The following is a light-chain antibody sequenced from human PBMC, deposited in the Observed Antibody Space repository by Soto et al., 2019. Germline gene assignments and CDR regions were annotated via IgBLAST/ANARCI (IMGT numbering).Light chain of an antibody. V-gene: IGLV2-14*01. CDR3: SSYTSSSTLDVV. CDR2: DVS. CDR1: SSDVGGYNY. Sequence: HSALTQPASVSGSPGQSITISCTGTSSDVGGYNYVSWYQQHPGKAPNLMIYDVSNRPSGVSNRFSGSKSGNTASLTISGLQAEDEADYYCSSYTSSSTLDVVFGGGTKVTVL. J-gene: IGLJ2*01.